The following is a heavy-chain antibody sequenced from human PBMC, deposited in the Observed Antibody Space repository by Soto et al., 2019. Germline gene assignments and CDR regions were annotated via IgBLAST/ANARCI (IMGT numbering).Heavy chain of an antibody. CDR1: GFTFSSYS. CDR3: ARSGNYYYYYGMDV. V-gene: IGHV3-21*01. Sequence: EVQLVESGGGLVKPGGSLRLSCAASGFTFSSYSMNWVRQAPGKGLEWVSSISSSSSYIYYADSVKGRFTISRDNAKNTLNLQMNSLRAEDTAVYYCARSGNYYYYYGMDVWGQGTTVTVSS. D-gene: IGHD1-26*01. J-gene: IGHJ6*02. CDR2: ISSSSSYI.